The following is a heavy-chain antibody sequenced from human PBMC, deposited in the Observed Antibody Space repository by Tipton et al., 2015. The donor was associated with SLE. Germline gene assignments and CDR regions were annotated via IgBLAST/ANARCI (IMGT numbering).Heavy chain of an antibody. CDR3: ASRYDFWSGYHL. J-gene: IGHJ5*02. CDR2: IYYSGST. V-gene: IGHV4-59*11. D-gene: IGHD3-3*01. Sequence: LRLSCTVSGGSISSHYWSWIRQPPGKGLEWIGYIYYSGSTNYNPSLKSRVTISVDTSKNQFSLKLSSVTAADTAVYYCASRYDFWSGYHLWGQGTLVTVSS. CDR1: GGSISSHY.